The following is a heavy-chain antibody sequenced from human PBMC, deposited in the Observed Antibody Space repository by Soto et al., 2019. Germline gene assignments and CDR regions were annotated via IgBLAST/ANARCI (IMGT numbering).Heavy chain of an antibody. CDR3: ARDPVAGTYFDY. V-gene: IGHV1-18*01. J-gene: IGHJ4*02. D-gene: IGHD6-19*01. Sequence: ASVKVSCKASGYTFTSYGISWVRQAPGQGLEWMGWINAYNGNTNYAQKLQGRVTMTTDTSTSTAYMALRSLRSDDTAVYYCARDPVAGTYFDYRGQRALVTVSS. CDR1: GYTFTSYG. CDR2: INAYNGNT.